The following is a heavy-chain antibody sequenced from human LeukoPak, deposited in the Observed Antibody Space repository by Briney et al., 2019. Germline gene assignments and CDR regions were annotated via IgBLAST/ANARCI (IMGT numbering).Heavy chain of an antibody. CDR2: INPNSGGT. V-gene: IGHV1-2*02. J-gene: IGHJ5*02. Sequence: ASVKVSCKASGYTFTGYYMHWVRQAPGQGLEWMGWINPNSGGTNYAQKFQGRVTMTRDTSISTAYMELSRLRSDDTAVYYCARDHCSSTSCRNVGHWFDPWGRGTLVTVSS. D-gene: IGHD2-2*01. CDR1: GYTFTGYY. CDR3: ARDHCSSTSCRNVGHWFDP.